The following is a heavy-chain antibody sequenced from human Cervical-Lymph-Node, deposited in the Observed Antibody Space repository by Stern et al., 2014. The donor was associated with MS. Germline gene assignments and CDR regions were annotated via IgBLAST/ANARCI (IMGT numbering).Heavy chain of an antibody. Sequence: MQLVESGTEVRKPGASVKVSCKASGYTFTDFYIHWVRQAPGQGLEWMGRINPNSGGTNYARKFQGRVTVTRDTSINTAYLDLRRLRWNDTAVYYCARDTPNDSSGFFRYWGQGTLVTVSS. CDR3: ARDTPNDSSGFFRY. CDR1: GYTFTDFY. J-gene: IGHJ4*02. D-gene: IGHD3-22*01. V-gene: IGHV1-2*06. CDR2: INPNSGGT.